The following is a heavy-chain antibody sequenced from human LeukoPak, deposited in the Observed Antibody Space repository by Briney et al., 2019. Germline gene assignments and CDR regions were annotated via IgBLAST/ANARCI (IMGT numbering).Heavy chain of an antibody. V-gene: IGHV3-23*01. D-gene: IGHD1-26*01. CDR2: ISGSGGST. J-gene: IGHJ3*02. CDR3: AKARVVGAVIDAFDI. Sequence: PGGSLRLYCAASGFTFSSYGMSWVRQAPGKGLEWVSAISGSGGSTYYADSVKGRFTISRDNSKNTLYLQMNSLRAEDTAVYYCAKARVVGAVIDAFDIWGQGTMVTVSS. CDR1: GFTFSSYG.